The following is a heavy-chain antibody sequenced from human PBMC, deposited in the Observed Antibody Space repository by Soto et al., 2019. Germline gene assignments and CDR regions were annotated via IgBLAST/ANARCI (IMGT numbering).Heavy chain of an antibody. J-gene: IGHJ6*02. CDR3: ARARPNAYCGGDCYSGYYYGMDV. CDR1: GGTFSSYA. D-gene: IGHD2-21*02. V-gene: IGHV1-69*13. CDR2: IIPIFGTA. Sequence: GASVKVSCKASGGTFSSYAISWVRQAPGQGLEWMGGIIPIFGTANYAQKFQGRVTITADESTSTAYMELSSLRSEDTAVYYCARARPNAYCGGDCYSGYYYGMDVWGQGTTVTVSS.